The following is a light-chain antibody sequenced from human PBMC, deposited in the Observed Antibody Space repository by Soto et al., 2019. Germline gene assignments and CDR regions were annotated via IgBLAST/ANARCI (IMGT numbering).Light chain of an antibody. CDR3: QQYGSSPQT. Sequence: EIVLTQSPGTLSLSPGERATLSCRASQSVSSSVLAWYQQKPGQAPRLLIYGASSRATGIPDRFSGSGSGTDFTLTISRVEPEDFAVYYCQQYGSSPQTFGQGTKVEIK. CDR2: GAS. CDR1: QSVSSSV. J-gene: IGKJ1*01. V-gene: IGKV3-20*01.